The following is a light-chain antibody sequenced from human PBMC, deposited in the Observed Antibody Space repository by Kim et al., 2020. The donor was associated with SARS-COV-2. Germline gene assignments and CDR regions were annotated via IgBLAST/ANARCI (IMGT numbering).Light chain of an antibody. CDR1: QTITSNY. Sequence: SPGESATLSCRASQTITSNYLAWYQQKPGRSPKLLIYGASRRATGIPDKFSGGGSGTDFTLTINRLEPEDFAMYYCQQYGGSPVTFGGGTKVDIK. J-gene: IGKJ4*01. CDR3: QQYGGSPVT. V-gene: IGKV3-20*01. CDR2: GAS.